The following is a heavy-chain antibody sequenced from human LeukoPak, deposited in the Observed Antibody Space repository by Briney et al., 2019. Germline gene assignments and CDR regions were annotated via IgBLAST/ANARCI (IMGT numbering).Heavy chain of an antibody. CDR3: ARSSNSGSYLYYFDY. D-gene: IGHD1-26*01. J-gene: IGHJ4*02. V-gene: IGHV4-34*01. CDR2: INHSGST. CDR1: GGSISNYY. Sequence: SETLSLTCTVSGGSISNYYWSWIRQPPGKGLEWIGEINHSGSTNYNPSLKSRVTISVDTSKNQFSLKLSSVTAADTAVYYCARSSNSGSYLYYFDYWGQGTLVTVSS.